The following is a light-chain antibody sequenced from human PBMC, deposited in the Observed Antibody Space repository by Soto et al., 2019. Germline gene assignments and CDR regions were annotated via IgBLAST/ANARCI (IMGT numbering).Light chain of an antibody. Sequence: DIVMTQSPDSLAVSLGERATMNCKCSQSVSGWLAWYQQKPGEAPKLLIYDASALPRGVPSRFSGSGSGTKFTLTIASLQPDDFATYYCQQYETFSGTFGPGTKVDIK. CDR1: QSVSGW. J-gene: IGKJ1*01. CDR3: QQYETFSGT. V-gene: IGKV1-5*01. CDR2: DAS.